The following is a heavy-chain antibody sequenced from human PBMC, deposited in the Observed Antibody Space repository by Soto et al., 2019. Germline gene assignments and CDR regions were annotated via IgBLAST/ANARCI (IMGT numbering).Heavy chain of an antibody. V-gene: IGHV1-69*13. CDR3: ARSQGGSSSLDIYYYYYYGMDV. CDR2: IIPIFGTA. D-gene: IGHD2-15*01. Sequence: SVEVSCKAPGGTFSSYAISWVRQAPGQGLEWMGGIIPIFGTAKYAQKFQGRVTITADESTSTGYMELSSLRSEDTAVYYCARSQGGSSSLDIYYYYYYGMDVWGQGTTVTVSS. CDR1: GGTFSSYA. J-gene: IGHJ6*02.